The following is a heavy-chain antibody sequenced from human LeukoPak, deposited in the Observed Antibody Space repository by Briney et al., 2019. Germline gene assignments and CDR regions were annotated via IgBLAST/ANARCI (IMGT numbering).Heavy chain of an antibody. J-gene: IGHJ4*02. V-gene: IGHV4-39*07. CDR2: IHYSGST. D-gene: IGHD4-17*01. CDR1: GGSISYSSYY. Sequence: SETLSLTCTVSGGSISYSSYYWGWIRQPPGKGLEWIGSIHYSGSTYYNPSLKSRVTISVDTSKNQFSLKLTSVTAADTAVYYCAREVGGDFDALDYWGQGTLVTVSS. CDR3: AREVGGDFDALDY.